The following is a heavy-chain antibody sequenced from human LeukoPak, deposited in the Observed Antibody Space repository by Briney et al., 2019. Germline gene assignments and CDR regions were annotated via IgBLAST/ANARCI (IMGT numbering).Heavy chain of an antibody. CDR1: GFTFSSYS. D-gene: IGHD6-6*01. J-gene: IGHJ4*02. CDR2: ISSSSSTI. Sequence: GGSLRLSCAASGFTFSSYSMNWVRQAPGKGLEWVSYISSSSSTIYYADSVKGRFTISRDNAKNSLYLQMNSLRAEDTAVYYCARDRSSSWIDYWGQGTLVTVSS. CDR3: ARDRSSSWIDY. V-gene: IGHV3-48*01.